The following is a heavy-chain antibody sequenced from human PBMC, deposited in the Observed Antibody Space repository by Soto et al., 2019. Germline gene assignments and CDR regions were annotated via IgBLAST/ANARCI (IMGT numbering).Heavy chain of an antibody. V-gene: IGHV4-4*02. Sequence: SETLSLTCAVSGGSISSSNWWSWVRQPPGKGLEWIGEIYHSGSTNYNPSLKSRVTISVDKSKNQFSLKLSSVTAADTAVHYCARIPRTSSGYSPYWGQGTLVTVSS. CDR1: GGSISSSNW. D-gene: IGHD3-22*01. CDR2: IYHSGST. J-gene: IGHJ4*02. CDR3: ARIPRTSSGYSPY.